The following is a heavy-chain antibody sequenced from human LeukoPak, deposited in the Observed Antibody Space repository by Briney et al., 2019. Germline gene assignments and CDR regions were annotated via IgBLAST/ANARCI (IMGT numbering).Heavy chain of an antibody. D-gene: IGHD2-2*02. CDR2: MNPNSGNT. V-gene: IGHV1-8*01. CDR3: AGANLRYCSSTSCYRTSWFDP. J-gene: IGHJ5*02. Sequence: ASVKVSCKASGYTFTSYDINWVRQATGQGLEWMGWMNPNSGNTGYAQKFQGRVTMTRNTSISTAYMELSSPRSEDTAVYYCAGANLRYCSSTSCYRTSWFDPWGQGTLVTVSS. CDR1: GYTFTSYD.